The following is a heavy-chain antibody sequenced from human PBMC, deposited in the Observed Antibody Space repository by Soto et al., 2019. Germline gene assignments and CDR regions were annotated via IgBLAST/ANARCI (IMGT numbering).Heavy chain of an antibody. CDR2: IYYSGST. D-gene: IGHD3-3*01. CDR3: ARGLRSGMIFGVVIIPDWFDP. Sequence: SETLSLTCTVSGGSISSGDYYWSWIRQPPGKGLEWIGYIYYSGSTYYNPSLKSRVTISVDTSKNQFSLKLSSVTAADTAVYYCARGLRSGMIFGVVIIPDWFDPWGQGTLVTVS. V-gene: IGHV4-30-4*01. CDR1: GGSISSGDYY. J-gene: IGHJ5*02.